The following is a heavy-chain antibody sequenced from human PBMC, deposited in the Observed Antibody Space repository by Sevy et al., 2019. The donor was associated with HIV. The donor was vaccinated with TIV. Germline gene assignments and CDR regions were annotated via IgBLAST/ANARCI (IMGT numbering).Heavy chain of an antibody. CDR3: AKEGVEAADTGYYMDV. J-gene: IGHJ6*03. CDR2: ISGSYSST. D-gene: IGHD6-13*01. CDR1: GFTFSTYA. V-gene: IGHV3-23*01. Sequence: GGSLRLSCAASGFTFSTYAMTWVRQAPGKGLEWVSGISGSYSSTFYADSVKGRFTISRDNSKNMLYLQMDSLRAEDTAVYYCAKEGVEAADTGYYMDVWGKGTTVTVSS.